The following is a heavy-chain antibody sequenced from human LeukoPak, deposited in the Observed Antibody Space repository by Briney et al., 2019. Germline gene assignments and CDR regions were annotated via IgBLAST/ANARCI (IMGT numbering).Heavy chain of an antibody. CDR2: INSDGSST. J-gene: IGHJ4*02. Sequence: GGSVRLSCAASGFTFSSYWIHWVRQAPGKGLVWVSRINSDGSSTSYADSVKGRFTISRDNAKNTLYLQMNSLRAEDTAVYYCARGGWELQREFDYWGQGTLVTVSS. CDR3: ARGGWELQREFDY. V-gene: IGHV3-74*01. D-gene: IGHD1-26*01. CDR1: GFTFSSYW.